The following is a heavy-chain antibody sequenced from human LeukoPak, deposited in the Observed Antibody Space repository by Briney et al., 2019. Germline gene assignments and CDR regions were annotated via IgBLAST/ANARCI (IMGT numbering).Heavy chain of an antibody. CDR1: GGSFSGYY. CDR3: ARVGSNYGDWLDP. CDR2: INHSGST. Sequence: PSETLSLTCAVYGGSFSGYYWSWIRQPPGKGLEWIGEINHSGSTNYNPSLKSRVTISVDTSKNQFSLKLSSVTAADTAVYYCARVGSNYGDWLDPWGQGTLVTVSS. D-gene: IGHD4-11*01. V-gene: IGHV4-34*01. J-gene: IGHJ5*02.